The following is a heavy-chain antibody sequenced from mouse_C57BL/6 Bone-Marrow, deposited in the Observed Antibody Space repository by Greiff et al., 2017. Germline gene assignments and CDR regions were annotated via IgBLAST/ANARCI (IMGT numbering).Heavy chain of an antibody. Sequence: DVKLQESGPGMVKPSQSLSLTCTVTGYSITSGYDWHWIRHFPGNKLEWMGYISYSGSTNYNPSLKSRISITHDTSKNHFFLKLNSVTTEDTATYYCAREGKTGPWFAYWGQGTLVTVSA. V-gene: IGHV3-1*01. CDR3: AREGKTGPWFAY. CDR2: ISYSGST. J-gene: IGHJ3*01. D-gene: IGHD4-1*01. CDR1: GYSITSGYD.